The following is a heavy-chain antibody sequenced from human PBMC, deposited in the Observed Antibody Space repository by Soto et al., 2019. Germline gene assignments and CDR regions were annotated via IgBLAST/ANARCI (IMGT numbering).Heavy chain of an antibody. Sequence: SETLSLTCAVYGGSFSGYYWSWIRQPPGKGLEWIGEINHSGSTNYNPSLKSRVTISVYTSKNQFSRKLSSVTAADTAVYCCARGLGGITGTTCWFDPWGQGTLVTVSS. CDR1: GGSFSGYY. V-gene: IGHV4-34*01. CDR3: ARGLGGITGTTCWFDP. J-gene: IGHJ5*02. D-gene: IGHD1-7*01. CDR2: INHSGST.